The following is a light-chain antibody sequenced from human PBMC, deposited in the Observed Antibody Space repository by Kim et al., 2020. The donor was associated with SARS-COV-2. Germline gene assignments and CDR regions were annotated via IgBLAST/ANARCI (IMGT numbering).Light chain of an antibody. CDR3: QAWDSSTV. CDR1: KLGDKY. Sequence: SLSPGQTASITCSGDKLGDKYACWYQQKPGQSPVLVIYQDSKRPSGIPERFSGSNSGNTATLTISGTQAMDEADYYWQAWDSSTVFGTGTKVTVL. CDR2: QDS. J-gene: IGLJ1*01. V-gene: IGLV3-1*01.